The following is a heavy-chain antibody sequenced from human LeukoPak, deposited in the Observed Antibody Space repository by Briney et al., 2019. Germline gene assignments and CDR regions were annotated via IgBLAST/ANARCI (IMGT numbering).Heavy chain of an antibody. J-gene: IGHJ4*02. CDR3: ARDGDGDYVFSYYFDY. V-gene: IGHV3-30*03. CDR1: GFTFTTYW. D-gene: IGHD4-17*01. CDR2: ISYDESNT. Sequence: GGSLRLSCAASGFTFTTYWMSWVRQLPGKGLEWVALISYDESNTFYADSVKGRFTISRDNSKNTLYLQMNSLRVEDTAVYYCARDGDGDYVFSYYFDYWGQGTLVTVSS.